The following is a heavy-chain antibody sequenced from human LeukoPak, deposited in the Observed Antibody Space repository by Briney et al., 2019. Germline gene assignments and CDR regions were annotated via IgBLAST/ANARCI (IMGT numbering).Heavy chain of an antibody. CDR3: AKDRPSYYDFWSGQNDAFDI. V-gene: IGHV3-23*01. CDR1: GFTFSGSA. J-gene: IGHJ3*02. D-gene: IGHD3-3*01. CDR2: ISGSGGST. Sequence: GGSLRLSCAASGFTFSGSAMHWVRQAPGKGLEWVSAISGSGGSTYYADSVKGRFTISRDNSKNTLYLQMNSLRAEDTAVYYCAKDRPSYYDFWSGQNDAFDIWGQGTMVTVSS.